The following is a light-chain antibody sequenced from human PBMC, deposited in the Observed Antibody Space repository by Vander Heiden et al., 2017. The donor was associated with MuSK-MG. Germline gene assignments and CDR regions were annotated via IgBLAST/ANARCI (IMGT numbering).Light chain of an antibody. Sequence: EIVLTQSPATLSVSPGERATLSCRASQSVGYYLAWYQQKPGQAPRLLIYGASTRASEIPARFSGSGSGTEFTLTISSLQSEDFAVYYCQQENDWPIAFGQGTRMAIK. V-gene: IGKV3-15*01. CDR2: GAS. CDR1: QSVGYY. CDR3: QQENDWPIA. J-gene: IGKJ5*01.